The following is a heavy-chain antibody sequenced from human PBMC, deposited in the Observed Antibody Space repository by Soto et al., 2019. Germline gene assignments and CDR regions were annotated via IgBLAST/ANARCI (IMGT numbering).Heavy chain of an antibody. J-gene: IGHJ4*02. CDR2: IIPILGIA. V-gene: IGHV1-69*02. D-gene: IGHD2-15*01. CDR1: GGTFSSYT. Sequence: GASVKVSCKASGGTFSSYTISWVRQAPGQGLEWMGRIIPILGIANYAQKFQGRVTITADKSTSTAYMELSSLRSEDTAVYYCARGYCSGGSCYPPDYWGQGTLVTVSS. CDR3: ARGYCSGGSCYPPDY.